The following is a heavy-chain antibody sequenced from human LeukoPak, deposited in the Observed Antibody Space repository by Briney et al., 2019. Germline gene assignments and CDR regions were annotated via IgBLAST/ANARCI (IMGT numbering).Heavy chain of an antibody. CDR1: GYTFTSYY. CDR2: INPSGGST. V-gene: IGHV1-46*01. Sequence: ASVKVSCKASGYTFTSYYMHWVRQAPGQGLEWMGIINPSGGSTSYAQKFQGRVTMTRDTSTSTVYMELSSLRSEDTAVYYCARGTLRYSSSWYPPADYWGQGTLVTVSS. J-gene: IGHJ4*02. CDR3: ARGTLRYSSSWYPPADY. D-gene: IGHD6-13*01.